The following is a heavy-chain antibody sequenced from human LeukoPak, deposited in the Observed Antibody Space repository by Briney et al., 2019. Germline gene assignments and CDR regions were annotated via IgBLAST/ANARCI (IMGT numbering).Heavy chain of an antibody. Sequence: WGSLRLSCAASGFTFSTFAMSWVRQAPGKGLEWVSAIFGNGRTTYYADSVKGRFTISRDNSKNTLYLQMNSLRAEDTAVYYCARGRYDWNDVGYFDYWGQGTLVSVSS. CDR1: GFTFSTFA. J-gene: IGHJ4*02. CDR3: ARGRYDWNDVGYFDY. D-gene: IGHD1-1*01. CDR2: IFGNGRTT. V-gene: IGHV3-23*01.